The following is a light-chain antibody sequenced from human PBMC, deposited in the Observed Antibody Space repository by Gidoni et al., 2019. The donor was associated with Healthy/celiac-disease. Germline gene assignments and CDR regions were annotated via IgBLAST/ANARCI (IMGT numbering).Light chain of an antibody. V-gene: IGLV3-1*01. CDR2: HDR. J-gene: IGLJ2*01. Sequence: SYELTQPPSVSVSPGQTASITCSGDKLGDKYACWYQQKPGQSPVLVIYHDRTRPSGIPERFSGSNSGNTATLTISGTQAMDEADYYCQAWDSSPGVFGGGTKLPVL. CDR3: QAWDSSPGV. CDR1: KLGDKY.